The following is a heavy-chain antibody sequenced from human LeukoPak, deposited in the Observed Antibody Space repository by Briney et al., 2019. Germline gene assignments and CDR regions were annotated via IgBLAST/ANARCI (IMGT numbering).Heavy chain of an antibody. CDR3: ARLYDSSGRRFDP. CDR2: IYPGDSDT. CDR1: GYSFTSYW. Sequence: GESLKISCKGSGYSFTSYWIGWVRQMPGKGLEWMGIIYPGDSDTRYSPSFQGQVTISADKSISTEYLQWSSLKASDTAMYYCARLYDSSGRRFDPWGQGTLVTVSS. V-gene: IGHV5-51*01. D-gene: IGHD3-22*01. J-gene: IGHJ5*02.